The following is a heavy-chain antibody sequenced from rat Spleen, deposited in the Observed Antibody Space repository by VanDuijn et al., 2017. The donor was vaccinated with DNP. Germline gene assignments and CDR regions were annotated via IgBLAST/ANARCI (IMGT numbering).Heavy chain of an antibody. CDR1: GFTFSDYY. CDR2: ISYEGSST. CDR3: ARPDY. J-gene: IGHJ2*01. Sequence: EVQLVESGGGLVQPGRSLKLSCAASGFTFSDYYMAWVRQAPTKGLEWVATISYEGSSTDYRDSVKGRFTISRDNAKSTLYLQMDSLRSEDTATYYCARPDYWGQGVMVTVSS. V-gene: IGHV5-7*01.